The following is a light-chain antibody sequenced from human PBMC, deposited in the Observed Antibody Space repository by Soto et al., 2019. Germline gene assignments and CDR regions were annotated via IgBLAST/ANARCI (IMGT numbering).Light chain of an antibody. CDR3: QQYGSSTPT. V-gene: IGKV3-20*01. CDR2: GAS. J-gene: IGKJ1*01. Sequence: EIVLTQSPGTLSLSPGERATLSCRASQSVSSIYLAWYQQKPGQAPRLLIYGASSRATGIPDRFSGSGSGTDFTLTISRLEPEDFAVYYCQQYGSSTPTFGQGTKVDIK. CDR1: QSVSSIY.